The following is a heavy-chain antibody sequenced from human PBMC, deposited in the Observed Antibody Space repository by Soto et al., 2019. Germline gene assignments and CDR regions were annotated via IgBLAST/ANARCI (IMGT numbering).Heavy chain of an antibody. D-gene: IGHD7-27*01. Sequence: QVQLVESGGGVVQPGRSLRLSCAASGFTFSSYGMHWVRQAPGKGLEWVAVIWYDGSNKYYADSVKGRFTISRDNSKNTLYLQMNSLRAEDTAVYYCARDVSPGDRWYFDLWGRGTLVTVSS. J-gene: IGHJ2*01. CDR3: ARDVSPGDRWYFDL. CDR1: GFTFSSYG. CDR2: IWYDGSNK. V-gene: IGHV3-33*01.